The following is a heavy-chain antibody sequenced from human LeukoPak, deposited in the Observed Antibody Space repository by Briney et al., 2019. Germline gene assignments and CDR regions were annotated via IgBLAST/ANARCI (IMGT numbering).Heavy chain of an antibody. D-gene: IGHD3-22*01. CDR3: ARGRQEISMILVVMTGVSYYLDV. Sequence: SETLSLTCAVYGGSFSGYYWTWIRQSPGKGLEWIGEINPSGSTYYNPSLKSRLTISRDTSKNQFSLRLGSVTAADTAVYYCARGRQEISMILVVMTGVSYYLDVWGIGTTVTVS. V-gene: IGHV4-34*01. CDR2: INPSGST. J-gene: IGHJ6*03. CDR1: GGSFSGYY.